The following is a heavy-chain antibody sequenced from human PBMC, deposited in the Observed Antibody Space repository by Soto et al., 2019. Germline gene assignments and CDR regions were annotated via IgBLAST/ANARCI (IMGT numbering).Heavy chain of an antibody. D-gene: IGHD2-21*02. J-gene: IGHJ4*02. V-gene: IGHV3-30*03. CDR1: GFTFSSYG. CDR2: TSHDGSNK. Sequence: PGGSLRLSCAASGFTFSSYGMHWVRQAPGKGLGWVAVTSHDGSNKYYADSVKGRFTISRDNAKNSLYLQMNSLRAEDTAVYYCARGGDPDYWGQGTLVTVSS. CDR3: ARGGDPDY.